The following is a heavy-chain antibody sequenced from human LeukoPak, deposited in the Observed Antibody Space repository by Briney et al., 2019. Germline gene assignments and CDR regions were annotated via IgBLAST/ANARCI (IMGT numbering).Heavy chain of an antibody. CDR1: GYTLTELS. Sequence: ASVKVSCKVSGYTLTELSMHWVRQAPGKGLEWMGGFDPEDGETIYAQKFQGRVTMTEDTSTDTAYMELRSLRSDDTAVYYCARDLGYSYGYPDYWGQGTLVTVSS. CDR3: ARDLGYSYGYPDY. D-gene: IGHD5-18*01. CDR2: FDPEDGET. J-gene: IGHJ4*02. V-gene: IGHV1-24*01.